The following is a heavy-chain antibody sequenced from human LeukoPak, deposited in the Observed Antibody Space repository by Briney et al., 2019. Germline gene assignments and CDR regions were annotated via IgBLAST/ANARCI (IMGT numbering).Heavy chain of an antibody. D-gene: IGHD2-2*01. J-gene: IGHJ6*02. V-gene: IGHV4-34*01. CDR1: GGSFSGYY. Sequence: SETLSLTCAVYGGSFSGYYWSWIRRPPGKGLEWIGEINHSGSTNYNPSLKSRVTISVDTSKNQFSLKLSSVTAADTAVYYCARVSATVVVPAAIYYYYGMDVWGQGTTVTVSS. CDR3: ARVSATVVVPAAIYYYYGMDV. CDR2: INHSGST.